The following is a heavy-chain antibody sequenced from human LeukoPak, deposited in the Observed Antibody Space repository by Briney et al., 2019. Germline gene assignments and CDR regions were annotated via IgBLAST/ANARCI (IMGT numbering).Heavy chain of an antibody. Sequence: GGSLRLSWAGSGXTFSSYWVHWVRQAPGKGLVWVCRNHGAGPNTKSVNYVNGISTISRDNAKNTLYHQMNSQSAEDTAVYYCARGYGDYVAYFDYWGQGTMVTVSS. CDR3: ARGYGDYVAYFDY. J-gene: IGHJ4*02. CDR1: GXTFSSYW. V-gene: IGHV3-74*03. D-gene: IGHD4-17*01. CDR2: NHGAGPNT.